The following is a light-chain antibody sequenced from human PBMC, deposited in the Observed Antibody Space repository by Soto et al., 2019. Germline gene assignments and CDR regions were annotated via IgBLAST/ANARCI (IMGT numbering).Light chain of an antibody. V-gene: IGLV2-14*01. CDR2: EVS. J-gene: IGLJ1*01. Sequence: QSALTQPASVSGSPGQSITLSCTGTSSDIGNYNYVSWYQQHPGKAPKLIIYEVSDRPSGVSIRFSGSKSGNTASLTISGLQAEDEADYDCSSYTSRSTPYVFGPLPKLTVL. CDR1: SSDIGNYNY. CDR3: SSYTSRSTPYV.